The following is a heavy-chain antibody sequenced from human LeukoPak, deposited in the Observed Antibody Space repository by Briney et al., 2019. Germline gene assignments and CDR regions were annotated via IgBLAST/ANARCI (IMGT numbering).Heavy chain of an antibody. Sequence: GGSLRLSCAASGFTFSSYWMHWVRQAPGKGLVRVSRINSDGSSTSYADSVKGRFTISRDNAKNTLYLQMNSLRAEDTAVYYCARAQGGGIDYWGQGTLVTVSS. CDR1: GFTFSSYW. CDR2: INSDGSST. D-gene: IGHD3-16*01. CDR3: ARAQGGGIDY. J-gene: IGHJ4*02. V-gene: IGHV3-74*01.